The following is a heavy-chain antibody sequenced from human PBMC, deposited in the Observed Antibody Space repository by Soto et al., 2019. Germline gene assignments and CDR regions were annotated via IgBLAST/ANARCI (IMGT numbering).Heavy chain of an antibody. Sequence: QITLKESGPTLVKPTQTLTLTCTFSGFSLSTSGVGVGWIRQPPGKALEWLALIYWDDDKRYRPSLKSRLTITKDTSKNQVVLTMNNMDPVDTATYYCAHLDLWFGELLSDYWGQGTLVTVSS. CDR3: AHLDLWFGELLSDY. CDR1: GFSLSTSGVG. D-gene: IGHD3-10*01. V-gene: IGHV2-5*02. J-gene: IGHJ4*02. CDR2: IYWDDDK.